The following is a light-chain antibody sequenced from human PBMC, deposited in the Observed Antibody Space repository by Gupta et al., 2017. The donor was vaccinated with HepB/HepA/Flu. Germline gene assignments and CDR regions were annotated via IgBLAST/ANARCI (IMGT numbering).Light chain of an antibody. CDR1: RLRSYY. CDR3: NSRDSSGNHLYV. V-gene: IGLV3-19*01. J-gene: IGLJ1*01. Sequence: SSELTQDPAVSVALAQTVTITSHGDRLRSYYASWYQQKPGQAPVLVIYGKNNRPSGIPDRFSGSSSGNTASLTITGAQAEDEADYYCNSRDSSGNHLYVFGTGTKVTVL. CDR2: GKN.